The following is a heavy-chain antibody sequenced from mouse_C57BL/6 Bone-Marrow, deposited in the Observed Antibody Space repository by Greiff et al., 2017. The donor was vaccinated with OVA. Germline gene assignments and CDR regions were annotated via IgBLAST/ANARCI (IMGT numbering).Heavy chain of an antibody. Sequence: VQLQQSGAELVKPGASVKISCKASGYAFSSYWMNWVKQRPGKGLEWIGQIYPGDGDTNYNGKFKGKATLTVDKPSSTAYMQLSSLTSEDSAVYYCARDYLRPYWYFDVWGTGTTVTVSS. CDR3: ARDYLRPYWYFDV. V-gene: IGHV1-80*01. J-gene: IGHJ1*03. CDR1: GYAFSSYW. D-gene: IGHD3-2*02. CDR2: IYPGDGDT.